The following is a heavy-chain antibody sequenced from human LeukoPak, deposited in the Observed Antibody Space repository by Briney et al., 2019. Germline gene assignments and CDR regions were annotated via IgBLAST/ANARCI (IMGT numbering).Heavy chain of an antibody. J-gene: IGHJ4*02. CDR1: GGSFSGYY. D-gene: IGHD6-13*01. Sequence: SETLSLTSAVYGGSFSGYYWSWIRQPPGKGLEWIGEINHSGSTNYNPSLKSRVTISVDTSKNQFSLKLSSVTAADTAVYYCARATQQLVPYYFDYWGQGTLVTVSS. CDR3: ARATQQLVPYYFDY. CDR2: INHSGST. V-gene: IGHV4-34*01.